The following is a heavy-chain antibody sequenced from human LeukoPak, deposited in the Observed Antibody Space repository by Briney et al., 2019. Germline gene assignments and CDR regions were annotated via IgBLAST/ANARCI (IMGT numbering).Heavy chain of an antibody. D-gene: IGHD3-9*01. CDR1: GGSFSGYY. J-gene: IGHJ4*02. CDR3: TRTNYDILTGYGHGYFDY. CDR2: INHSGST. Sequence: SETLSLTCAVYGGSFSGYYWSWIRQPPGKGLEWIGEINHSGSTNYNPSLKSRGTISVDTYKDQFSLKLSSVTAADTAVYYCTRTNYDILTGYGHGYFDYWGQGTLVTVSS. V-gene: IGHV4-34*01.